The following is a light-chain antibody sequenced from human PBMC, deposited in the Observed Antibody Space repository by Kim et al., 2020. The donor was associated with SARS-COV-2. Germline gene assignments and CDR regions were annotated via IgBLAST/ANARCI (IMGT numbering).Light chain of an antibody. Sequence: SLSPGQTASSTCSEKRLGNEYVYWYQKKPGQSPVVVMYQDERRPSGIPERFSGSNSGNTATLTVSGTQAMDEADYYCQVWEITTTVFGGGTQLTVL. V-gene: IGLV3-1*01. CDR1: RLGNEY. CDR3: QVWEITTTV. J-gene: IGLJ2*01. CDR2: QDE.